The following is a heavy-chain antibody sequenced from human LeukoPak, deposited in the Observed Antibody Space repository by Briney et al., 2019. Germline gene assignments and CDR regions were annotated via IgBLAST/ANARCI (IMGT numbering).Heavy chain of an antibody. CDR1: GYSFTSYW. Sequence: LGESLKISCKGSGYSFTSYWIGWVRQMPGKGLEWMGIIYPGDSDTRYSPSFQGQVTISADKSISTAYLQWSSLKASDTAMYYCARQAARSVFQGAIRYWGQGTLVTVSS. CDR2: IYPGDSDT. CDR3: ARQAARSVFQGAIRY. V-gene: IGHV5-51*01. J-gene: IGHJ4*02. D-gene: IGHD1-26*01.